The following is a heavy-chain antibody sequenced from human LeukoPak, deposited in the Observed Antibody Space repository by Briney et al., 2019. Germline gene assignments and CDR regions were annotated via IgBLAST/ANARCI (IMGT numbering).Heavy chain of an antibody. V-gene: IGHV1-2*02. J-gene: IGHJ3*02. CDR3: ASVRGVNSQGAFDI. D-gene: IGHD3-10*02. Sequence: ASVKVSCKASGYTFTDYYIHWVRQAPGQGLEWMGWINPNIGGTNYARKFQGRVTLTRDTSISTASMELSRLTSDDTAVYYCASVRGVNSQGAFDIWGQGTMVTVSS. CDR1: GYTFTDYY. CDR2: INPNIGGT.